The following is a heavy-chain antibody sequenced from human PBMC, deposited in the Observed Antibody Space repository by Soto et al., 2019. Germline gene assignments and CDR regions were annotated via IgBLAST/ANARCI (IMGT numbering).Heavy chain of an antibody. V-gene: IGHV3-30-3*01. D-gene: IGHD6-13*01. CDR1: GFTFSSYA. CDR2: ISYDGSNK. Sequence: GGSLRLSCAASGFTFSSYAMHWVRQAPGKGLEWVAVISYDGSNKYYADSVKGRFTISRDNSKNTLYLQMNSLRAEDTAVYYCARETTGYSSSWYFNWFDPWGQGTLVTVSS. CDR3: ARETTGYSSSWYFNWFDP. J-gene: IGHJ5*02.